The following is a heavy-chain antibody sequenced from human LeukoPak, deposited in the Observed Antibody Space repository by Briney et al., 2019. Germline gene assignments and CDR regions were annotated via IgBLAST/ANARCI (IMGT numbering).Heavy chain of an antibody. Sequence: PGGSLRLSCAASAFTFISYWMHWVRQAPGRGVVWVSRINSDGSSTSYPDSVKGRFTISRDNAKNTLYLQMNSLRAEDTAVYYCARVYCSGGSCYSGYHYGMDVWGQGTTATVSS. CDR2: INSDGSST. CDR3: ARVYCSGGSCYSGYHYGMDV. J-gene: IGHJ6*02. CDR1: AFTFISYW. V-gene: IGHV3-74*01. D-gene: IGHD2-15*01.